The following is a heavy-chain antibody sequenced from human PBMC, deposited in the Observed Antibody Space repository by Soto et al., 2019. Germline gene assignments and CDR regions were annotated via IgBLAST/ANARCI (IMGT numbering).Heavy chain of an antibody. V-gene: IGHV5-51*01. D-gene: IGHD2-15*01. CDR2: IYPGDSDT. J-gene: IGHJ6*02. CDR3: ARHRQWGSGDYYYYYGMDV. Sequence: GESLKISCKGSGYSFTSYWIGWVRQIPGKGLEWMGIIYPGDSDTRYSPSFQGQVTISADKSISTAYLQWSSLKASDTAMYYCARHRQWGSGDYYYYYGMDVWGQGTTVTVSS. CDR1: GYSFTSYW.